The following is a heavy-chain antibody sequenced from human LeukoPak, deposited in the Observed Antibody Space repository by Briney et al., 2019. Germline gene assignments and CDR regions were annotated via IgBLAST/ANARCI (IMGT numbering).Heavy chain of an antibody. CDR1: GGPISSGGYY. J-gene: IGHJ6*02. Sequence: PSETLSLTCTVSGGPISSGGYYWSWIRQHPGKGLKWIGYIYYSGSTYYNPSLKSRVTISVDTSKNQFSLKLSSVTAADTAVYYCARDRGIAPHVPHHYGMDVWGQGTTVTVSS. CDR3: ARDRGIAPHVPHHYGMDV. D-gene: IGHD6-13*01. V-gene: IGHV4-31*03. CDR2: IYYSGST.